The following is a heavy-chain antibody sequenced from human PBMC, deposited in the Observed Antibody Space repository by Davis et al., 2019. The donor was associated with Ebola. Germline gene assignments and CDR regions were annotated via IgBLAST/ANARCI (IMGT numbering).Heavy chain of an antibody. D-gene: IGHD3-22*01. Sequence: AASVKVSCKAVGDTLSSYAMTWVRQAPGQGLEWMGGIIPVFRTASYAQKFQGRVTITADESTRTAYMELSSLRSEDTAVYYCARAAYYYDSSGYYHSAFDIWGQGTMVTVSS. V-gene: IGHV1-69*13. CDR3: ARAAYYYDSSGYYHSAFDI. CDR1: GDTLSSYA. CDR2: IIPVFRTA. J-gene: IGHJ3*02.